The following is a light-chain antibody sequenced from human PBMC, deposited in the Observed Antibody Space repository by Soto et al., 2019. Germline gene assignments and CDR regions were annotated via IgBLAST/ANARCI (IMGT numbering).Light chain of an antibody. V-gene: IGKV3-15*01. Sequence: EAVMTQSPATLSVSPGERATLSCRASQSVRSYVAWYQQKPGQAPRLLIYGVSTRATGIPARFSGSGSGTQFTLTISSLQSEDFAVYYCQQYSNWHTFGQGTRLEIK. CDR1: QSVRSY. CDR2: GVS. J-gene: IGKJ5*01. CDR3: QQYSNWHT.